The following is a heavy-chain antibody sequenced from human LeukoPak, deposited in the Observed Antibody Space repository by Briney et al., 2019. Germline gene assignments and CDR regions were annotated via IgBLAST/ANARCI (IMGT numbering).Heavy chain of an antibody. D-gene: IGHD4-17*01. J-gene: IGHJ4*02. V-gene: IGHV3-21*01. CDR1: GFTFSSYS. CDR3: ARGPSYGDYFDY. Sequence: GGSLRLSCAASGFTFSSYSMNWVRQAPGKGLEWVSSISSSSSYIYYADSVKGRFTISRDNAKNSLYLQMNSLRAEDTAVYYCARGPSYGDYFDYWGQGTLVTVSS. CDR2: ISSSSSYI.